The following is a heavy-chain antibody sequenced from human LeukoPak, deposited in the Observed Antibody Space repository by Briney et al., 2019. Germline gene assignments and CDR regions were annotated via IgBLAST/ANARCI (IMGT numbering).Heavy chain of an antibody. D-gene: IGHD2-15*01. V-gene: IGHV4-39*01. CDR2: IYYSGST. CDR3: ASLRAYCSGGTCYSTTDYFDY. CDR1: GGSISSSSYY. J-gene: IGHJ4*02. Sequence: SETLSLTCTVSGGSISSSSYYWGWIRQPPGKGLEWIGSIYYSGSTSYNPSVKSRVTISVDTSKNQFSLKLSSVTAADTAMYYCASLRAYCSGGTCYSTTDYFDYWGQGTLVTVSS.